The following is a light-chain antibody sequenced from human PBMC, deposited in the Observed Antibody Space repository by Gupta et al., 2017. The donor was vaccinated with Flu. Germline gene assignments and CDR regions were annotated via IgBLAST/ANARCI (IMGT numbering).Light chain of an antibody. V-gene: IGLV2-14*01. J-gene: IGLJ1*01. CDR3: SSYTSTTTFYV. Sequence: HSAPTQPASVSGSPGPSITISCTGTSSDVGNSDYVSWYQQDSGKAPKLLIYDVSNRPSGVSSRFSGSKSGNTASLTISGLQAEDETDYYCSSYTSTTTFYVFGTGTKVTVL. CDR1: SSDVGNSDY. CDR2: DVS.